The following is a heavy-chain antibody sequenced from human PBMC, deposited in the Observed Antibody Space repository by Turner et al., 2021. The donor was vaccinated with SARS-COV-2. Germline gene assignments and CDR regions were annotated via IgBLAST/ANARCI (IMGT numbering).Heavy chain of an antibody. V-gene: IGHV1-24*01. J-gene: IGHJ4*02. CDR2: VDPEDGET. Sequence: QVQLVQSGAEVKKPGASVKVSCKVSGYTLIELSMHWVRQAPGKGLEWMGGVDPEDGETIYAQKFQGRVTMTEDTSTDTAYMELSSLRSEDTAVYYCATDYAIVEATLLDYWGQGTLVTVSS. CDR3: ATDYAIVEATLLDY. D-gene: IGHD1-26*01. CDR1: GYTLIELS.